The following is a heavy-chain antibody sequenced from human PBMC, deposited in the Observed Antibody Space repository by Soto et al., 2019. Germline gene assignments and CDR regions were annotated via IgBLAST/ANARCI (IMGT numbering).Heavy chain of an antibody. CDR1: GGCISSSSYY. CDR2: SYYSGST. D-gene: IGHD3-22*01. J-gene: IGHJ5*02. CDR3: PRPRPDSYDRSGFSHNWFDR. Sequence: SETLSLTCSVSGGCISSSSYYWGWIRQPPGKGLEWIGSSYYSGSTYYNPSLKSRVTISVDTSKDHFSLKLSSVTAADTAVYYRPRPRPDSYDRSGFSHNWFDRWGQGTLVTVSS. V-gene: IGHV4-39*02.